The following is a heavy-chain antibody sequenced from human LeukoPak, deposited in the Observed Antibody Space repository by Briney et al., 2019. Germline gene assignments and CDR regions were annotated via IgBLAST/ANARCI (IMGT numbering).Heavy chain of an antibody. J-gene: IGHJ6*02. D-gene: IGHD3-10*01. V-gene: IGHV3-9*01. CDR3: AKDGGINYYGSGSYYPQAYYYGMDV. Sequence: ALRLSCAASGFTFDDYAMQWGRQAPGQGLGWVAGFSWNRGSIGHADSVKRRFTISRANAKNSLYLQMNSLRAEDTALYYCAKDGGINYYGSGSYYPQAYYYGMDVWGQGTTVTVSS. CDR1: GFTFDDYA. CDR2: FSWNRGSI.